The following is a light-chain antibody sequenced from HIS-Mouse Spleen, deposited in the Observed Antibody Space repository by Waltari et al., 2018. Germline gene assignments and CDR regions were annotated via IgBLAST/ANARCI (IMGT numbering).Light chain of an antibody. CDR2: DVS. Sequence: QSALTQPASVSGSPGQSITISCTGTSSDVGGYTYVPWYQQHPGKGPKLMIYDVSNRPSGVSNRFSGSKSGNTASLTISGLQAEDEADYYCSSYTSSSFNVVFGGGTKLTVL. CDR1: SSDVGGYTY. CDR3: SSYTSSSFNVV. V-gene: IGLV2-14*03. J-gene: IGLJ2*01.